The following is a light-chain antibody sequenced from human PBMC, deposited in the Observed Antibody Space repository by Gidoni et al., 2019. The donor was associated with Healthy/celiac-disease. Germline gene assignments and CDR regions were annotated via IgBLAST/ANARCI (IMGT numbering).Light chain of an antibody. V-gene: IGKV4-1*01. CDR2: WAS. J-gene: IGKJ2*01. CDR1: QSVLYSSNNKNY. CDR3: QQYYSTPYT. Sequence: DLVMTQSPDSLAVSLGEGATINCKSSQSVLYSSNNKNYLAWYQQKPGQPPKLLIYWASTRESGVPDRFRGCGSGTDFPLTISSLHAEDVAVYYCQQYYSTPYTFGQGTKLEIK.